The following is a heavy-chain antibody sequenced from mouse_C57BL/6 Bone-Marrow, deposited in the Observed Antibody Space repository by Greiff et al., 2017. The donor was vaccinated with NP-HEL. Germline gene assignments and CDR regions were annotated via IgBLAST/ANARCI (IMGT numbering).Heavy chain of an antibody. Sequence: EVQLVEPGGGLVKPGGSLKLSCAASGFTFSDYGMHWVRQAPEKGLEWVAYISSGSSTIHYADTVKGRFTISRDNAKNTLYLQMSSLRSEDTAMYYCARHPVRYYAMDYWGQGTSVTVSS. V-gene: IGHV5-17*01. CDR1: GFTFSDYG. J-gene: IGHJ4*01. CDR3: ARHPVRYYAMDY. CDR2: ISSGSSTI.